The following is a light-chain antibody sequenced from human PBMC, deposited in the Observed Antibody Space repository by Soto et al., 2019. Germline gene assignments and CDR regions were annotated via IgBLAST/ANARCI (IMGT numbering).Light chain of an antibody. Sequence: QPVVTQPPSVSGAPGQRVTISCTGSSSNIGAGYDVHWYQQLPGRAPKLLIYGNTNRPSGVSDRFSGSKSGTSASLAITGLQAEDEADYYCLSFDSSLSVVFGGGTKLTVL. CDR1: SSNIGAGYD. CDR3: LSFDSSLSVV. CDR2: GNT. V-gene: IGLV1-40*01. J-gene: IGLJ2*01.